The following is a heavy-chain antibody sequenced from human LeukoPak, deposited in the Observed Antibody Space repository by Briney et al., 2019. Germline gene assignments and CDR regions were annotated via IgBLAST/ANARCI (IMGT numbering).Heavy chain of an antibody. V-gene: IGHV3-30-3*01. J-gene: IGHJ4*02. Sequence: GGSLRLSCAASGSTFSDYAMHWVRQAPGKGLEWVAVISKDGSDKYYPGSVRGRFTISRDNSKNTIYLQMDSLRAEDTAIYYCARDYWWNYDYWGQGTLVTVSS. CDR3: ARDYWWNYDY. CDR1: GSTFSDYA. D-gene: IGHD1-7*01. CDR2: ISKDGSDK.